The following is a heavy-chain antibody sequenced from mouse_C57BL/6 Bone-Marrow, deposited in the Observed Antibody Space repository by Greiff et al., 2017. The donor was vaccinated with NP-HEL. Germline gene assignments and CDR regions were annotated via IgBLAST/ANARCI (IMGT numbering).Heavy chain of an antibody. CDR1: GYTFTSYW. CDR2: IDPSDSYT. V-gene: IGHV1-69*01. Sequence: QVQLQQSGAELVMPGASVKLSCKASGYTFTSYWMHWVKQRPGQGLEWIGEIDPSDSYTNYNQKFKGKSTLTVDKSSSTAYMQLSSLTSDDSAVYYCARLLRPQDFDYWGQGTTLTVSS. D-gene: IGHD1-2*01. CDR3: ARLLRPQDFDY. J-gene: IGHJ2*01.